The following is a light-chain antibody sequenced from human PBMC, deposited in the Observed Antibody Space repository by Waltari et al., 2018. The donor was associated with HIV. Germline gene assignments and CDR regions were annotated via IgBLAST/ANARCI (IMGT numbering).Light chain of an antibody. Sequence: DIVMTQSPHSLALSLGERATINCKSSQSIFYSSRNANYLAWYHQKPGQSPKLLIYWASSRASGVPDRFSGSGSRTDFTLSISSLQSEDVAVYFCQQYYSTPPTFGQGTRVEIK. CDR2: WAS. CDR3: QQYYSTPPT. V-gene: IGKV4-1*01. J-gene: IGKJ1*01. CDR1: QSIFYSSRNANY.